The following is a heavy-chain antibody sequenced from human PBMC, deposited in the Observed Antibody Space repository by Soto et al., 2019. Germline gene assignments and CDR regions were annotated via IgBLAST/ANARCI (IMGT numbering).Heavy chain of an antibody. Sequence: LRLSCAASGFTFSSHSINWVRQAPGKGLEWVSYISGSGATKYYADSVKGRFTISRDNARNSLYLQMSSLSDEDTAVYYCARAIRGFSYVVDYWGQGTLVTVS. D-gene: IGHD5-18*01. J-gene: IGHJ4*02. CDR1: GFTFSSHS. CDR3: ARAIRGFSYVVDY. CDR2: ISGSGATK. V-gene: IGHV3-48*02.